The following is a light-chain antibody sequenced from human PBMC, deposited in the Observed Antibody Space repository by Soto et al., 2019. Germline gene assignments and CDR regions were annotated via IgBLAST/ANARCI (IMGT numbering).Light chain of an antibody. CDR2: KAS. V-gene: IGKV1-5*03. CDR3: QQYDSSST. J-gene: IGKJ4*01. Sequence: DIQMTQSPSTLSASVGDRVTITCRASQSISSWLAWYQQKPGKAPKLLIYKASSLESGVPSRFSGSGSGTEFTLTISSLQPDDFATYYCQQYDSSSTFGGWTKVEIK. CDR1: QSISSW.